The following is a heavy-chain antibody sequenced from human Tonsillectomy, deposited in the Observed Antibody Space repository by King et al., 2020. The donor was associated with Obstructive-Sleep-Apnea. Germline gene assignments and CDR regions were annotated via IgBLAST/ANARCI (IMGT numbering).Heavy chain of an antibody. CDR1: GFIFSNYA. J-gene: IGHJ4*02. CDR2: IRYDGSNK. V-gene: IGHV3-30*02. Sequence: VQLVESGGGVVQPGGSLRLSCAASGFIFSNYAMHWVRQAPGKGLEWVAFIRYDGSNKYYADSVKGRFTISRDNSKNTLSLQMNSLRTEDTAVYYCAKDTSSVAYWGQGTLVTVSS. CDR3: AKDTSSVAY. D-gene: IGHD1-1*01.